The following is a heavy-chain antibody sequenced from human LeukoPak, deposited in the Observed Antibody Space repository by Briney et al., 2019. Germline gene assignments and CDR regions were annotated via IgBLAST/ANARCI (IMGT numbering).Heavy chain of an antibody. CDR1: GFTFSSYS. CDR2: ISSSSSYI. CDR3: ARGPSRSGVFYAFDI. J-gene: IGHJ3*02. V-gene: IGHV3-21*01. Sequence: GGSLRLSCAASGFTFSSYSMTWVRQAPGKGLEWVSSISSSSSYIYYADSVKGRFTISRDNAKNSLYLQMNSLRAEDTAVYYCARGPSRSGVFYAFDIWGQGTMVTVSS. D-gene: IGHD3-3*01.